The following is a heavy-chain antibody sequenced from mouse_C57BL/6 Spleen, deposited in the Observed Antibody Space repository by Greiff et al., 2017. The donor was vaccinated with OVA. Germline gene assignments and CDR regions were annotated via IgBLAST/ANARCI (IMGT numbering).Heavy chain of an antibody. D-gene: IGHD2-4*01. CDR3: ARSTYDYDFAWFAY. CDR2: IDPNSGGT. Sequence: VQLQQPGAELVKPGASVKLSCKASGYTFTSYCMHWVKQRPGRGLAWIGRIDPNSGGTKYTAKFQSKATLTVDKTSSTAYMQLSSLTSEDSAVYYWARSTYDYDFAWFAYWGQGTLVTVSA. V-gene: IGHV1-72*01. CDR1: GYTFTSYC. J-gene: IGHJ3*01.